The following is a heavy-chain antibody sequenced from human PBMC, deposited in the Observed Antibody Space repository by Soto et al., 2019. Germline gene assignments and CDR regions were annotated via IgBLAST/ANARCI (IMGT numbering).Heavy chain of an antibody. CDR3: ARNRITIFGVENYHYYGMDV. V-gene: IGHV1-46*01. D-gene: IGHD3-3*01. CDR2: NNPSGGST. J-gene: IGHJ6*02. Sequence: ASVKVSCKASGSTFTSYYMHWVRQAPGQGLEWKGINNPSGGSTSYAQKFQGRVTMTRDTSTSTVYMELSSLRSEDTAVYYCARNRITIFGVENYHYYGMDVWGQGTTVTVSS. CDR1: GSTFTSYY.